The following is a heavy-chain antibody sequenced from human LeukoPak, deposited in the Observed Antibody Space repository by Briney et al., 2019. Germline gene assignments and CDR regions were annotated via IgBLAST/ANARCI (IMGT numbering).Heavy chain of an antibody. CDR2: ISGSGGST. J-gene: IGHJ4*02. V-gene: IGHV3-23*01. Sequence: GGSLRLSCAASGFTFSSYGMSWVRQAPGKGLEWVSAISGSGGSTYYADSVKGRFTISRDNSKNTLYLQMNSLRAEDTAVYYCAKDATSVVVVAATLHWGQGTLVTVSS. CDR3: AKDATSVVVVAATLH. CDR1: GFTFSSYG. D-gene: IGHD2-15*01.